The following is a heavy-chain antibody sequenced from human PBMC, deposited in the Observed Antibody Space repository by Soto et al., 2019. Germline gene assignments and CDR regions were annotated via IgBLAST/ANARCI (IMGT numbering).Heavy chain of an antibody. D-gene: IGHD2-15*01. J-gene: IGHJ3*02. CDR1: GFTVSSHA. CDR2: ITADGGT. CDR3: APHVSCSGGSCQYDAFAI. Sequence: EVQVLEPGGGLVQPGGSLRLSCEGSGFTVSSHAMTWIRQAPGKGPEWVSTITADGGTYYADSVKGRFAMSRDTSESTLYLQMNSLGAEDTAAYYCAPHVSCSGGSCQYDAFAIRGQGTMVTVSS. V-gene: IGHV3-23*01.